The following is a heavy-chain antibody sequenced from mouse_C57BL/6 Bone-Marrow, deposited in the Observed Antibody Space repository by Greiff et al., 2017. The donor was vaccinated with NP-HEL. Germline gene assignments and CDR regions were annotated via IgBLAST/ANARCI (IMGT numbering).Heavy chain of an antibody. Sequence: QLPLKESGPGLVAPSQRLSIPCTVSGFSFTLSGLDWVRPSPGTGLDLLGVFCGFGSTNYNSAIKSRMSISKDNSKSQVFLKMNSLQTDDTAMYYGARRGIWGQGTSGTVTS. J-gene: IGHJ4*01. CDR1: GFSFTLSG. CDR3: ARRGI. V-gene: IGHV2-6*01. D-gene: IGHD6-1*01. CDR2: FCGFGST.